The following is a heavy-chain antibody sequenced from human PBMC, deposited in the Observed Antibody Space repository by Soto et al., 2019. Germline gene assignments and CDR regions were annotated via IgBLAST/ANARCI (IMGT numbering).Heavy chain of an antibody. V-gene: IGHV4-28*03. Sequence: QVQLQESGPGLVKPSDTLSLTCAVSGYSISSSNWWGWIRQPPGKGLEWIGYIYYSGSTYYNPSPKSRVPMSVDTSKTHFPLKLSSVPAVDTAVYYGARGSSGYPNWFAPWGQGPLVPVPS. CDR3: ARGSSGYPNWFAP. J-gene: IGHJ5*02. CDR2: IYYSGST. D-gene: IGHD3-22*01. CDR1: GYSISSSNW.